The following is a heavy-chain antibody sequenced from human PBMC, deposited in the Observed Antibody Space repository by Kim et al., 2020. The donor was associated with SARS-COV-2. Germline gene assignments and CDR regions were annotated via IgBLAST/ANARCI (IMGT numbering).Heavy chain of an antibody. V-gene: IGHV3-23*01. CDR1: GFTFDIYA. D-gene: IGHD2-21*01. CDR2: ISCGAINK. J-gene: IGHJ6*02. CDR3: AKMVIMDGYNYFYYYAMDV. Sequence: GGSLRLSCVGSGFTFDIYAMSWVRQAPGKGLEWVSVISCGAINKSYADSVRGRFTLSRDNSKNTLYLQMNSLRDEDTALYYCAKMVIMDGYNYFYYYAMDVWGQGSTVTVSS.